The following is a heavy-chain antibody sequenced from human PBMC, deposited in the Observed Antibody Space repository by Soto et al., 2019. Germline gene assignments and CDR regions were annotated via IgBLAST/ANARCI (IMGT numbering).Heavy chain of an antibody. J-gene: IGHJ5*02. CDR2: INHSGST. Sequence: SETLSLTCAVYGGSFSGYYWSWIRQPPGKGLEWIGEINHSGSTNYNPSLKSRVTISVDTSKNQFSLKLSSVTAADTAVYYCARVRYFDWLFINWFDPWGQGTLVTVSS. D-gene: IGHD3-9*01. CDR3: ARVRYFDWLFINWFDP. V-gene: IGHV4-34*01. CDR1: GGSFSGYY.